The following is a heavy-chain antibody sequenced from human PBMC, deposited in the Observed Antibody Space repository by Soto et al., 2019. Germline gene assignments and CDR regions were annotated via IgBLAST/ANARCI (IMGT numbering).Heavy chain of an antibody. CDR1: GFTFSSYG. J-gene: IGHJ4*02. D-gene: IGHD4-17*01. Sequence: QVQLVESGGGVVQPGRSLRLSCAASGFTFSSYGMHWVRQAPGKGLEWVAVISNDGSNKYYADSVKGRFTISRDNSKNTLYLQMNSLRAEDTAVYYCAKDRHTKATVTYFDYWGQGTLVTVSS. CDR3: AKDRHTKATVTYFDY. CDR2: ISNDGSNK. V-gene: IGHV3-30*18.